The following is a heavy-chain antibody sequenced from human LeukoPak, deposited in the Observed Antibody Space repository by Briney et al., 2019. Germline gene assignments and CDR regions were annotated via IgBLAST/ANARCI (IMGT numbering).Heavy chain of an antibody. CDR3: ARFSTYYDIWSGYYYGMDV. J-gene: IGHJ6*02. D-gene: IGHD3-3*01. Sequence: ASVKVSYKASGYTFTSYGISWVRQAPGQGLEWMGWISAYNGNTNYAQKLQGRVTMTTDTSTSTAYMELRSLRSDDTAVYYCARFSTYYDIWSGYYYGMDVWGQGTTVTVSS. V-gene: IGHV1-18*01. CDR1: GYTFTSYG. CDR2: ISAYNGNT.